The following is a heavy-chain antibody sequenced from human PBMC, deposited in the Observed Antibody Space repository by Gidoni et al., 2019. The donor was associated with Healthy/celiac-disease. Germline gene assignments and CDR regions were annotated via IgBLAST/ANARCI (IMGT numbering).Heavy chain of an antibody. Sequence: QVQLQESGPGLVKPSETLSLTCTVSGYSISSGYYWGRIRQPPGKGLEWIGSIYHRGSTYYNPSRKSRVTISVDTSKNQFSLKLSSVTAADTAVYYCARPAEDWYFDLWGRGTLVTVSS. J-gene: IGHJ2*01. V-gene: IGHV4-38-2*02. CDR3: ARPAEDWYFDL. CDR1: GYSISSGYY. CDR2: IYHRGST.